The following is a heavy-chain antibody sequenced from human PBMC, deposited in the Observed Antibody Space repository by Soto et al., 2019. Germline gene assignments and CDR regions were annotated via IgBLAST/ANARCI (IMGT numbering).Heavy chain of an antibody. J-gene: IGHJ4*02. V-gene: IGHV1-3*01. CDR2: INAGAGGT. CDR1: GYSFTRFA. CDR3: ARVSLAWAAALKTWDYPKNFFDY. Sequence: QVQFVQSGAEVKEPGASVRVSCKASGYSFTRFAIHWVRLAPGQGLEWMGWINAGAGGTKYSQSFQGRVTITRDTSATTAYMDLYSLTSEDTAVYYCARVSLAWAAALKTWDYPKNFFDYWGQGTLVTVSS. D-gene: IGHD2-2*01.